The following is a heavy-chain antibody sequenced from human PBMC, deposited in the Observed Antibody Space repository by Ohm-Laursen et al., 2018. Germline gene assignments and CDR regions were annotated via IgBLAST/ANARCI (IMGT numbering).Heavy chain of an antibody. J-gene: IGHJ4*02. D-gene: IGHD3-22*01. CDR3: AKDMDRSGRIVVFDY. V-gene: IGHV3-9*01. CDR1: GFTFDGYA. Sequence: SLRLSCAAFGFTFDGYAMHWVRQAPRKGLEWVSGISWNSVNIGYADSVTGRFTISRDNAKNSLYLQMNSLRAEDTALYYCAKDMDRSGRIVVFDYWGQGTPVTVSS. CDR2: ISWNSVNI.